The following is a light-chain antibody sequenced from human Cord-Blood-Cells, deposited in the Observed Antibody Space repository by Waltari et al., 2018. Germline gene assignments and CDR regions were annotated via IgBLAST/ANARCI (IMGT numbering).Light chain of an antibody. Sequence: QSALTQPASVSGSPGQSITISCTGTSSDVGSYNLVSWYQQHPGKAPKLMFYEVSKRPSGVSNRFSGSKSGNTASLTISGLQAEDEADYYCCSYAGSSNWVFGGGTKLTVL. CDR3: CSYAGSSNWV. CDR2: EVS. V-gene: IGLV2-23*02. CDR1: SSDVGSYNL. J-gene: IGLJ3*02.